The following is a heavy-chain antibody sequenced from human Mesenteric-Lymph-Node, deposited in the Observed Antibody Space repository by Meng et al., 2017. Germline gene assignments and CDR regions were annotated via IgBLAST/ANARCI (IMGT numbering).Heavy chain of an antibody. Sequence: QVQESGPGLVSPSETLSLTCTVSGDSVTSGPYYWSWLRQPPGKGLEWIGYLYYRGSTIYNPSLKSRVTISVDASKNQFSLKLSSVTAADTAVYYCAREVVGPRYNWFDPWGQGTLVTVSS. CDR2: LYYRGST. J-gene: IGHJ5*02. D-gene: IGHD1-26*01. V-gene: IGHV4-61*01. CDR3: AREVVGPRYNWFDP. CDR1: GDSVTSGPYY.